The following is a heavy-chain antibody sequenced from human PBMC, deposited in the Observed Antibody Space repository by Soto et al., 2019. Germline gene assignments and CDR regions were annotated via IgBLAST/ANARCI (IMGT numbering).Heavy chain of an antibody. CDR1: GYIFTNYY. CDR3: ARELAAAAY. Sequence: QVQLVQSGAEVKKPGASVKVSCKASGYIFTNYYIHWVRQAPGQGLEWMAIINPLPTSGSTNYAQEFQGRVTVTRDPSTSTVYMELNSLRSDDTAIYYCARELAAAAYWGQGTLVTVSS. D-gene: IGHD6-13*01. V-gene: IGHV1-46*01. J-gene: IGHJ4*02. CDR2: INPLPTSGST.